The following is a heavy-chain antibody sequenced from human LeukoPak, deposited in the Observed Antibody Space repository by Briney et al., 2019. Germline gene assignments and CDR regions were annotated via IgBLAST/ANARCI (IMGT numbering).Heavy chain of an antibody. V-gene: IGHV1-46*01. CDR1: GYTFTSYY. D-gene: IGHD2-2*01. CDR3: ARGGYCSSTSCYRLGGRFDP. J-gene: IGHJ5*02. Sequence: GASVKVSCKASGYTFTSYYMHWVRQAPGQGLEWMGIINPSGGSTSYAQKFQGRVTMTRDMSTSTVYMELSSLRSEDTAVYYCARGGYCSSTSCYRLGGRFDPWGQGTLVTVSS. CDR2: INPSGGST.